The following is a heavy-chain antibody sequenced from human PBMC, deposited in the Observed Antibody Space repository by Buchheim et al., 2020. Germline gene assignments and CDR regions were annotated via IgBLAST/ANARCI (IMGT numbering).Heavy chain of an antibody. CDR3: ARSRTAGTYYFDY. V-gene: IGHV3-48*01. D-gene: IGHD6-19*01. CDR1: GFSFSSYT. Sequence: EVQLVESGGGLVQPGGSLRLSCAASGFSFSSYTMNWVRQAPGKGLEWVSYIGSSGSAKYYADSVKGRFTISRDNANNSLYLQMNSLRVEDTAVYYCARSRTAGTYYFDYWGQGPL. J-gene: IGHJ4*02. CDR2: IGSSGSAK.